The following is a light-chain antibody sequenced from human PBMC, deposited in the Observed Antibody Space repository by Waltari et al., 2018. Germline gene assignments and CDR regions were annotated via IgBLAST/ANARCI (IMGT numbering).Light chain of an antibody. CDR1: SSDVGGYNS. Sequence: QSALTQPASVSGSPGQSITSSCTGTSSDVGGYNSVSWYQDHPGQAPKVIIYAVSARPSLISQRFSGSQSGNTASLTISGLQAEDEADYYCSSQSSDNVVLFGGGPKLTVL. V-gene: IGLV2-14*03. CDR3: SSQSSDNVVL. J-gene: IGLJ2*01. CDR2: AVS.